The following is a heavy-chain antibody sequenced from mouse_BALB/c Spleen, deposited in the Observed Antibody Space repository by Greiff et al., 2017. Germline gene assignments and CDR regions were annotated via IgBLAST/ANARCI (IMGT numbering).Heavy chain of an antibody. CDR1: GFAFSSYD. CDR2: ISSGGGST. V-gene: IGHV5-12-1*01. J-gene: IGHJ3*01. Sequence: EVMLVESGGGLVKPGGSLKLSCAASGFAFSSYDMSWVRQTPEKRLEWVAYISSGGGSTYYPDTVKGRFTISRDNAKNTLYLQMSSLKSEDTAMYYCARRWDGYYGGFAYWGQGTLVTVSA. CDR3: ARRWDGYYGGFAY. D-gene: IGHD2-3*01.